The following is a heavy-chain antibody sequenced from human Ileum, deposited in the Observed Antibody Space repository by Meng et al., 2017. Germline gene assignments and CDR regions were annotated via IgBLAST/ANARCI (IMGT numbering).Heavy chain of an antibody. CDR1: GFTVSSNY. CDR2: IYSGGST. V-gene: IGHV3-53*02. CDR3: VREQYESRGH. Sequence: EVELVETGGGLSQPGGSLRLSCAASGFTVSSNYMSWVRQAPGKGLEWVSVIYSGGSTYYADSVKGRFTISRDNSGNTLYLQMNSLRADDTAVYYCVREQYESRGHWGQGTLVTVSS. D-gene: IGHD3-22*01. J-gene: IGHJ4*02.